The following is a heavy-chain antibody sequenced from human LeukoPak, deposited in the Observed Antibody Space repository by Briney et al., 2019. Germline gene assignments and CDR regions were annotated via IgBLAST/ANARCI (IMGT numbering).Heavy chain of an antibody. CDR1: GGSVSSNTYH. J-gene: IGHJ4*02. CDR3: ARFKSSGWYYFDY. V-gene: IGHV4-61*01. Sequence: SSETLSLTCSVSGGSVSSNTYHWGWIRQPPGKGLEWIGYIYHTGATNYNPSLKSRVTISLDTSKNQFSLKLSSVTAADTAVYFCARFKSSGWYYFDYWGQGTLVTVSS. D-gene: IGHD6-19*01. CDR2: IYHTGAT.